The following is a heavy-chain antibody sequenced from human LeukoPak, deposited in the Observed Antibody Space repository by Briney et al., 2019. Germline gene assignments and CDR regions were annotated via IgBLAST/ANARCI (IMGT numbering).Heavy chain of an antibody. D-gene: IGHD5-18*01. V-gene: IGHV3-33*08. J-gene: IGHJ4*02. Sequence: GGSLRLSCAASGFTVSSNYMSWVRQAPGKGLEWVAVIWYDGGNKYYADSVKGRFTISRDNSKNTLYLQMNSLRAEDTAVYYCARDRGYSMYYFDYWGQGTLVTVSS. CDR2: IWYDGGNK. CDR3: ARDRGYSMYYFDY. CDR1: GFTVSSNY.